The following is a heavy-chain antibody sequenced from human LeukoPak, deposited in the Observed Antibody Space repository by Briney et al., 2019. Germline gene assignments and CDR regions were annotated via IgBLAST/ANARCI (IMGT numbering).Heavy chain of an antibody. J-gene: IGHJ3*02. D-gene: IGHD3-22*01. V-gene: IGHV4-59*01. CDR1: GDSLSHYY. CDR3: AREMYYYDSSDSDI. Sequence: PSETLSLTCTVSGDSLSHYYWSWIRQPPGKGLEWIGYIYYSGSTNYNPSPKSRVTISVDTSKNQFSLNLTSVTAADTAVYYCAREMYYYDSSDSDIWGQGTMVTVSS. CDR2: IYYSGST.